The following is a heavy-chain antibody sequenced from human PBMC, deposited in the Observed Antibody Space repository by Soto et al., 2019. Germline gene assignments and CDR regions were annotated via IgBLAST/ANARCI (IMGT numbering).Heavy chain of an antibody. CDR2: IYSGGST. D-gene: IGHD5-12*01. CDR1: GFSVTANY. V-gene: IGHV3-53*01. Sequence: EVQVVESGGGLIQPGGSLRLSCEVSGFSVTANYMSWVRQAPEKGLEWVSVIYSGGSTYYVDSVKGRFSIYRDISKNTLYLQMNSLRAEDTAVYYCHGYGYWGQGTLVTVSS. J-gene: IGHJ4*02. CDR3: HGYGY.